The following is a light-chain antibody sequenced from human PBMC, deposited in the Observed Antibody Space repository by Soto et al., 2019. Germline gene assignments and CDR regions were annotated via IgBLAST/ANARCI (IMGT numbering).Light chain of an antibody. CDR3: MQALQTQGT. CDR1: QSLLHSNGYNY. V-gene: IGKV2-28*01. Sequence: DIVMTQSPLSLPVTPGEPASISCRSSQSLLHSNGYNYLHWYLQKPGQSPQLLIYLGSNRASGVPDRFSGSGSGTDFTLKISRVEAEDVGVYYCMQALQTQGTFGQGTKVDIK. J-gene: IGKJ1*01. CDR2: LGS.